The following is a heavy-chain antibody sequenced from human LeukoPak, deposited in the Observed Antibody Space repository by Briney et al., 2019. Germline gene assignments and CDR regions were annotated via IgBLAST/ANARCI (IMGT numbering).Heavy chain of an antibody. V-gene: IGHV5-51*01. Sequence: GESLKISCKGSGYSFTSYWIDWVRQMPGKGRDWMGTIYPGDSDTRYSPSFQGQVTISADKSITTAYLQWNRLKASDNAMYYCARHGGNNYGIDYWGQGTLVTVSS. D-gene: IGHD5-24*01. CDR1: GYSFTSYW. J-gene: IGHJ4*02. CDR3: ARHGGNNYGIDY. CDR2: IYPGDSDT.